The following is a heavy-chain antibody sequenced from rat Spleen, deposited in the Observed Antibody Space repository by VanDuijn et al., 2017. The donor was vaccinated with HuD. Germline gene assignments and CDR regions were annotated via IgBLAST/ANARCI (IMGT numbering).Heavy chain of an antibody. CDR3: TRVTYSSYMN. J-gene: IGHJ2*01. CDR1: GFNFNDYW. D-gene: IGHD1-2*01. Sequence: EVKLVESGGGLVQPGRSLKLSCTASGFNFNDYWMAWVRQAPGKGLEWIGEINKDGSTINYTPSLKDKFTMSRDNAQNTLYLQMSKLRSEDTAIYYYTRVTYSSYMNWGQGVMVTVSS. V-gene: IGHV4-2*01. CDR2: INKDGSTI.